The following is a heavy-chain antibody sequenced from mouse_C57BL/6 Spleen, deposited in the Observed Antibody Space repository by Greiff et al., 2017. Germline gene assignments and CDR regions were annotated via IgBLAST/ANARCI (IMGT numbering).Heavy chain of an antibody. CDR1: GYTFTSYG. Sequence: QVHVKQSGAELARPGASVKLSCKASGYTFTSYGISWVKQRTGQGLEWIGEIYPRSGNTYYNEKFKGKATLTADKSSSTAYMELRSLTSEDSAVYFCASRHYDYDGYAMDYWGQGTSVTVSS. J-gene: IGHJ4*01. V-gene: IGHV1-81*01. CDR3: ASRHYDYDGYAMDY. CDR2: IYPRSGNT. D-gene: IGHD2-4*01.